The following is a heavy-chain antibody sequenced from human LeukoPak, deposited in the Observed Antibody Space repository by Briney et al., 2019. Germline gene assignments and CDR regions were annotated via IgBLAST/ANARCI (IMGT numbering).Heavy chain of an antibody. CDR3: ARGQTMTPDYFDY. CDR2: ISSNGGST. CDR1: GFTFGNYA. J-gene: IGHJ4*02. D-gene: IGHD1/OR15-1a*01. Sequence: GGSLRLSCVASGFTFGNYAIHWVRQAPGKGLEYVSGISSNGGSTDYANSVKGRFTISRDNSKNTLYLQMGSLRAEDMAVYYCARGQTMTPDYFDYWGQGTLVTVSS. V-gene: IGHV3-64*01.